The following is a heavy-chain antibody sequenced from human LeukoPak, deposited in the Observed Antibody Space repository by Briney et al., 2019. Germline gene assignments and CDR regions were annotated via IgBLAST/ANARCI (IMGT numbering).Heavy chain of an antibody. D-gene: IGHD3-10*01. J-gene: IGHJ4*02. CDR2: ISGSGGST. CDR3: AKGRGSGSYYNVDFDY. V-gene: IGHV3-23*01. CDR1: GFTFSNYA. Sequence: PGGSLRLSCAASGFTFSNYAVSWVRQAPGKGLEWVSAISGSGGSTYYADSVKGRFTISRDNSKNTLYLRMNSLRAEDTAVYYCAKGRGSGSYYNVDFDYWGQGTLVTVSS.